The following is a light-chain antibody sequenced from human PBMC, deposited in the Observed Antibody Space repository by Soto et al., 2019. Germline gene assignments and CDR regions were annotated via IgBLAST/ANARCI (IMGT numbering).Light chain of an antibody. CDR3: HQYSNSPRT. CDR2: GAS. V-gene: IGKV3-20*01. Sequence: EIVLTQSPGTLSLSPGERATLSCRASQSISSYLAWYQQKPGRAPRLLIYGASSRATGIPDRFSGSGSGTDFTLSISRLEPEDFAVYYCHQYSNSPRTFGQGTKVDI. CDR1: QSISSY. J-gene: IGKJ1*01.